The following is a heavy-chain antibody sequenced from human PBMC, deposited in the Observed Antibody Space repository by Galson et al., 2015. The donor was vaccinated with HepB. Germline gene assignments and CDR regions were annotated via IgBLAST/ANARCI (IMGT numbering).Heavy chain of an antibody. Sequence: ETLSLTCSVSGGSISSFYWSWIRQSPEKGLEWIGHIYYSGSTKYIPSLKSRVTISVDTSKKQFSLKLSSVTPADTAIYYCARHLYGESEIDYWGQGTLVTVSS. V-gene: IGHV4-59*01. J-gene: IGHJ4*02. CDR2: IYYSGST. CDR1: GGSISSFY. D-gene: IGHD4/OR15-4a*01. CDR3: ARHLYGESEIDY.